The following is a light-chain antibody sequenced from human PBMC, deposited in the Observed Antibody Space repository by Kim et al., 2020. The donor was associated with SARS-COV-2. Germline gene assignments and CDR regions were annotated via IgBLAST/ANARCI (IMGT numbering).Light chain of an antibody. Sequence: GYPGERATLSCRASQSVSSKLAWYQQKPGQAPRLLIYGASTRATGIPARFSGTGSGTEFTLTISSLQSEDIAVYYCQQYDDRPRTFGQGTKVDIK. CDR3: QQYDDRPRT. CDR1: QSVSSK. CDR2: GAS. V-gene: IGKV3-15*01. J-gene: IGKJ1*01.